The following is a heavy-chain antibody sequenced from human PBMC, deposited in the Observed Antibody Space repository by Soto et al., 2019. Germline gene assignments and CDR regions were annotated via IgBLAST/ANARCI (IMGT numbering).Heavy chain of an antibody. CDR3: AKHAVQECLRFGYFEL. D-gene: IGHD5-12*01. Sequence: EVQLLESGGGLVQPGGSLRLSCAASGFTFSSYAMSWVRQAPGKGLEWVSAISGSGGSTYYADSVKGRFTISRDNSKNTLYLQMNSLRAEDTAVYFCAKHAVQECLRFGYFELWGRGTLVTVSS. V-gene: IGHV3-23*01. CDR1: GFTFSSYA. J-gene: IGHJ2*01. CDR2: ISGSGGST.